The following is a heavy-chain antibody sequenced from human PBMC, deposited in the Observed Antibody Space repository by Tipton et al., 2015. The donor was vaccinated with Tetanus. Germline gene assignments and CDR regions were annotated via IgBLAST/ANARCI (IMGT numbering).Heavy chain of an antibody. CDR3: ARERLGPVTGTRFFYDY. V-gene: IGHV4-4*07. CDR1: RASMNSYY. CDR2: IYPSGST. Sequence: TLSLTCTVSRASMNSYYWTWIRQSAGKGLEWIGRIYPSGSTDYNPSLESRVSMSVDTSKNQCSLTLTYVTAADTALYYCARERLGPVTGTRFFYDYWGQGTRVVVSS. J-gene: IGHJ4*02. D-gene: IGHD6-19*01.